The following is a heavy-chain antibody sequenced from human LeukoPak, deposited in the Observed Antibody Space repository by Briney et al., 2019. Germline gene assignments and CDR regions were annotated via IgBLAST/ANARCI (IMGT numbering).Heavy chain of an antibody. V-gene: IGHV4-39*07. CDR1: GGSISSTSYY. Sequence: PSETLSLTCSVSGGSISSTSYYWGWIRQPPGEGLEWIGSIYYSGSTNYNPSLKSRVTISVDTSKNQFSLKLSSVTAADTAVYYCARGGTVVSPTAYFDYWGQGTLVTVSS. CDR3: ARGGTVVSPTAYFDY. CDR2: IYYSGST. D-gene: IGHD4-23*01. J-gene: IGHJ4*02.